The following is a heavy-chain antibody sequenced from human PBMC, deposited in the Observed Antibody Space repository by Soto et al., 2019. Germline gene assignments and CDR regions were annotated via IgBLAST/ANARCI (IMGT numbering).Heavy chain of an antibody. Sequence: PSETLSVTCTVYRGSISSGSYHWGWIRQPPGKGLEWIGSIYYSGSTYYNPSLKSRVTISVDTSKNQFSLKLSSVTAADTAVYYCARLGGYGYGYWWFVPWGQGTLVTVSS. V-gene: IGHV4-39*01. D-gene: IGHD5-18*01. CDR3: ARLGGYGYGYWWFVP. CDR2: IYYSGST. J-gene: IGHJ5*02. CDR1: RGSISSGSYH.